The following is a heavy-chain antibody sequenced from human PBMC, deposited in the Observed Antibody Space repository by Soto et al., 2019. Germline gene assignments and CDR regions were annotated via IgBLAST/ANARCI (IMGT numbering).Heavy chain of an antibody. Sequence: SETLSLTCTFSGGSISSSNYYWGLIRQPPGKGLEWIGSIYYSGSTYYNPSLKSRVTISVDTSKNHFSLKLSSVTAADTAVYYCARNYDILTGSYSPAYWGQGSMVTVSS. D-gene: IGHD3-9*01. CDR1: GGSISSSNYY. J-gene: IGHJ4*02. CDR3: ARNYDILTGSYSPAY. CDR2: IYYSGST. V-gene: IGHV4-39*02.